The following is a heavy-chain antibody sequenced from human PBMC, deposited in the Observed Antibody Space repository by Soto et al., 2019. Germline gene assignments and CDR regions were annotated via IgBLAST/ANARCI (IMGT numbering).Heavy chain of an antibody. CDR2: LTDSGGST. Sequence: GGSLRLSCAASGFTFSTYAMGWVRQAPGKGLEWVSALTDSGGSTYYADSVKGRFTISRDNSRNTLFPQMNSLRAEDTAVYYCAKKSSGNSYFYFDYWGQGALVTVSS. V-gene: IGHV3-23*01. CDR1: GFTFSTYA. D-gene: IGHD3-22*01. CDR3: AKKSSGNSYFYFDY. J-gene: IGHJ4*02.